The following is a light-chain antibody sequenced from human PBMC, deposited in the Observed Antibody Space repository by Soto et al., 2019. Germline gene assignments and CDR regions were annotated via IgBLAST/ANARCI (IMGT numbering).Light chain of an antibody. CDR2: SNN. CDR3: AAWDESLNGYV. J-gene: IGLJ1*01. Sequence: QSVLTQPPSASGTPGQRVTISCSGSSSNIGSNTVNWHQQLPGTAPKLLIYSNNQQPSGVPDRFSGSKSGTSASLAISGLQSEEEADYYCAAWDESLNGYVFGTGTKVTVL. V-gene: IGLV1-44*01. CDR1: SSNIGSNT.